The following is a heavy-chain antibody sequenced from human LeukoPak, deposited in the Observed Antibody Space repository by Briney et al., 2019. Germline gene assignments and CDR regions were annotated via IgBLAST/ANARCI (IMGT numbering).Heavy chain of an antibody. V-gene: IGHV1-69*06. D-gene: IGHD6-19*01. J-gene: IGHJ3*02. Sequence: SVKVSCKASGYTFTSYGISWVRQAPGHGLEWMGGIIPIFGTANYAQKFQGRVTITADKSTSTAYMELSSLRSEDTAVYYCAREIAGYSSGRGAFDIWGQGTMVTVSS. CDR3: AREIAGYSSGRGAFDI. CDR2: IIPIFGTA. CDR1: GYTFTSYG.